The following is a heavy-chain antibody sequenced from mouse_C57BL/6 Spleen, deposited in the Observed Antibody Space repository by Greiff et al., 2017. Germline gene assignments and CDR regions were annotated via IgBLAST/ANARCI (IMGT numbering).Heavy chain of an antibody. J-gene: IGHJ4*01. CDR2: ISSGSSTI. V-gene: IGHV5-17*01. Sequence: EVKLVESGGGLVKPGGSLKLSCAASGFTFSDYGMHWVRQAPEKGLEWVAYISSGSSTIYYADTVKGRFTISRDNAKNTLFLQMTSLRSEDTAMYYCARGGIYYEYYAMDYWGQGTSVTVSS. CDR3: ARGGIYYEYYAMDY. CDR1: GFTFSDYG. D-gene: IGHD2-4*01.